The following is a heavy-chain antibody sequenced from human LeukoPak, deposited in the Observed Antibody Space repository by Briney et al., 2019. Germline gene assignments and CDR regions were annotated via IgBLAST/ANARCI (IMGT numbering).Heavy chain of an antibody. D-gene: IGHD1-26*01. CDR3: ARDLWGAGDC. CDR2: INRDGSST. Sequence: GGSLRLSCAASGFTFSSNWMHWVRQAPGKGLVWVSRINRDGSSTIYADSVKGRFTISGDNAKNTLYLQMNSLTAEDTAVYYCARDLWGAGDCWGQGTLVTVSS. J-gene: IGHJ4*02. V-gene: IGHV3-74*01. CDR1: GFTFSSNW.